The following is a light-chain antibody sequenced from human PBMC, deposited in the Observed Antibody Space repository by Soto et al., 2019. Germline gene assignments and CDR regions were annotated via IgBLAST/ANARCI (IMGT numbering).Light chain of an antibody. Sequence: DIQMTQSPSTLSASERDRVTITCRASQSISSLLAWYQQKPGKAPKLLIHKASSLESGVPSRFSGSGSGTEFTLTISSLQPDDFATYYCQQYNSFPFTFGGGTKVEIK. CDR1: QSISSL. CDR2: KAS. V-gene: IGKV1-5*03. J-gene: IGKJ4*01. CDR3: QQYNSFPFT.